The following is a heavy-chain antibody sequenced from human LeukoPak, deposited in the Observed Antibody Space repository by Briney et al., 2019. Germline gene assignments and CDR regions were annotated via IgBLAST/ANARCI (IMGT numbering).Heavy chain of an antibody. Sequence: GGSLRLSCAASGFTFSSYEMNWVRQAPGKGLEWVSYISGSGRTIYYANSVKGRFTISRDYAKNSLYLQMDSLRAEDTAVYYCARGWASEAFDYWGQGTLVTVSS. V-gene: IGHV3-48*03. CDR2: ISGSGRTI. D-gene: IGHD3-16*01. CDR1: GFTFSSYE. CDR3: ARGWASEAFDY. J-gene: IGHJ4*02.